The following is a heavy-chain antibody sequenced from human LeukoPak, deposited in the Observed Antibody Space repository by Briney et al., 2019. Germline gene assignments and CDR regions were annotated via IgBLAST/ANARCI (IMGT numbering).Heavy chain of an antibody. J-gene: IGHJ6*02. V-gene: IGHV1-8*01. D-gene: IGHD2-2*01. CDR1: GYTFTSYD. CDR2: MDPNSGNT. Sequence: ASVKVSCKASGYTFTSYDINWVRQATGQGPEWMGWMDPNSGNTGYAQKFQGRVTMTRTTSRSTAYMELSSLRSEDTALYYCARFSRYCSSTSCYLYGMDVWGQGTTVTVSS. CDR3: ARFSRYCSSTSCYLYGMDV.